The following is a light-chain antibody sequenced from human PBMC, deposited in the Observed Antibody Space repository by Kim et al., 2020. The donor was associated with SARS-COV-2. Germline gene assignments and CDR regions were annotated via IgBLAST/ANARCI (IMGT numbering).Light chain of an antibody. V-gene: IGKV3-20*01. J-gene: IGKJ2*01. CDR1: QSVSSSY. CDR3: QQYGSSPRT. Sequence: LSPGDRATLPCRASQSVSSSYLDWCQQKPGQAPRLLIHGASSRATGIPDRFSGSGSGTDFSLTISILEPEDFAVYYCQQYGSSPRTFGQGTKLEI. CDR2: GAS.